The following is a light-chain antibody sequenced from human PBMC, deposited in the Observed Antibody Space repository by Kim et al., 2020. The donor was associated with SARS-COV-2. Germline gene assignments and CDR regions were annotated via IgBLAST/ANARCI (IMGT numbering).Light chain of an antibody. CDR2: QDN. V-gene: IGLV3-1*01. Sequence: SVSPGQTASITCSGDKLGDKYACWYQQKPGQSPVLVIYQDNKRPSGIPKRFSGSNAGNTATLTISGTQAMDEAVYFCQAWDSSFVVFGGGTKLTV. J-gene: IGLJ2*01. CDR1: KLGDKY. CDR3: QAWDSSFVV.